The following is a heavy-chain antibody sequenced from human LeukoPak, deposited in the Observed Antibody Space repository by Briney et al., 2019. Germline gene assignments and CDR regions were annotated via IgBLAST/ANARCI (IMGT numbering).Heavy chain of an antibody. Sequence: SETLSLTCTVSGGSISSSSYYWGWIRQPPGKGLEWIGSIDYSGSTYYNPSLKSRVTISVDSSKNQFSLKLSSVTAADTAVYYCARPHCSGGSCYSRSGAFDIWGQGTMVTVSS. CDR3: ARPHCSGGSCYSRSGAFDI. CDR1: GGSISSSSYY. CDR2: IDYSGST. D-gene: IGHD2-15*01. J-gene: IGHJ3*02. V-gene: IGHV4-39*01.